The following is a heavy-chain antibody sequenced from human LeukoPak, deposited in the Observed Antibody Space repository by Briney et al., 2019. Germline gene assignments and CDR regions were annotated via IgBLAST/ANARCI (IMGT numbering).Heavy chain of an antibody. V-gene: IGHV1-8*02. J-gene: IGHJ4*02. D-gene: IGHD3-22*01. CDR3: ATRRDYYDSSGSHDY. CDR1: GYTFTGYY. CDR2: MNPNSGNT. Sequence: ASVKVSCKASGYTFTGYYMHWARQAPGQGLEWMGWMNPNSGNTGYAQKFQGRVTMTRNTSISTAYMELSSLRSEDTAVYYCATRRDYYDSSGSHDYWGQGTLVTVSS.